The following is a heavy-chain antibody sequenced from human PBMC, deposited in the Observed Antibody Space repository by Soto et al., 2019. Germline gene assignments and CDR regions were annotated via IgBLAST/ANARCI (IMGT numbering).Heavy chain of an antibody. J-gene: IGHJ5*01. CDR3: ARDGSGYDYIWASYRYPTPLYS. Sequence: SEPLSLTCTVSGGAISSYYWSWIPQPPWKGLEWIGYIYYSGSTNYNPSLKSRVTISVDTSKNQFSLKLSPVTAADTAVYYCARDGSGYDYIWASYRYPTPLYSCGQETLLTVS. CDR2: IYYSGST. V-gene: IGHV4-59*01. D-gene: IGHD3-16*02. CDR1: GGAISSYY.